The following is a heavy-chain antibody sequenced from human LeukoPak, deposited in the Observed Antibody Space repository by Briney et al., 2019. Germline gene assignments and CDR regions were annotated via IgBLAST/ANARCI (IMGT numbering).Heavy chain of an antibody. Sequence: SETLSLSCTVSGGSISSPNYYWGWIRQPPGKGLESIGTISFTGITYYNPSLKSRVAISVDTSTNQFSLKLRSVTAADTAVYYCARHLHDYSEGGAALDSWGQGTLVTVSS. D-gene: IGHD4-11*01. V-gene: IGHV4-39*01. CDR3: ARHLHDYSEGGAALDS. CDR1: GGSISSPNYY. J-gene: IGHJ4*02. CDR2: ISFTGIT.